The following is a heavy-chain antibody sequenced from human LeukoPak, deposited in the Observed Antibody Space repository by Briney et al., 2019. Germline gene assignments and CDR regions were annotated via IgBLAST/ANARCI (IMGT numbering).Heavy chain of an antibody. CDR2: IHHSGST. J-gene: IGHJ4*02. Sequence: SETLSLTCTVYGGSFSGYYWSWIRQPPGKGLEWIGEIHHSGSTNYNPSLKSRVTISVDTSKIQFSLKLTSVTAADTAVYYCAGSSGYWDRGDFDYWGQGTLVTVSS. CDR1: GGSFSGYY. D-gene: IGHD3-22*01. V-gene: IGHV4-34*01. CDR3: AGSSGYWDRGDFDY.